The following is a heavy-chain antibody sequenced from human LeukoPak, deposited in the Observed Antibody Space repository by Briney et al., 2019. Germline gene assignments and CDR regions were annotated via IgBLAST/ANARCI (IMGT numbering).Heavy chain of an antibody. D-gene: IGHD5-12*01. CDR3: AKDSVATTYNLDY. CDR1: GFTFDDYV. Sequence: GWSLRLSCAASGFTFDDYVMHWVRQAPGKGVEWVSLISGDGGSTYYADSVKGRFTISRDNSKNSLYLQMNSQRTEDTALYYCAKDSVATTYNLDYRGQGTLVTVSS. V-gene: IGHV3-43*02. J-gene: IGHJ4*02. CDR2: ISGDGGST.